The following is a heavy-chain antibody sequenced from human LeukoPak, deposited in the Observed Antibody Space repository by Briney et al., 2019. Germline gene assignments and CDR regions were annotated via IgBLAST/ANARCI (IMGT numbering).Heavy chain of an antibody. V-gene: IGHV3-53*01. D-gene: IGHD4-17*01. Sequence: GGSLRLSCAASGFTFSSYAMNWVRQAPGKGLEWVSVIYSGGSTYYADSVKGRFTISRDNSKNTLYLQMNSLRAEDTAVYYCAREAVTRNYFDYWGQGTLVIVSS. CDR1: GFTFSSYA. CDR3: AREAVTRNYFDY. J-gene: IGHJ4*02. CDR2: IYSGGST.